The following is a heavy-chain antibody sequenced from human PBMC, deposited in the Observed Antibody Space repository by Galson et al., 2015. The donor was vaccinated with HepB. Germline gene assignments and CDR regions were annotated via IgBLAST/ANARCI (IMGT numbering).Heavy chain of an antibody. V-gene: IGHV3-30*04. CDR3: ARDTGDLWYFDL. CDR2: ASYDGINK. D-gene: IGHD7-27*01. J-gene: IGHJ2*01. Sequence: SLRLSCAASGFTFTSYAIHWVRQAPGKGLEWVAVASYDGINKYYPDSVRGRFTISRDNSKNTVYLQMNSLRPDDTAVYFCARDTGDLWYFDLWGRGTLVTVAS. CDR1: GFTFTSYA.